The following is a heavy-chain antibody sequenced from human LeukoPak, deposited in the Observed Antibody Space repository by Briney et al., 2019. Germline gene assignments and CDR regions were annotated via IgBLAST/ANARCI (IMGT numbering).Heavy chain of an antibody. CDR3: ARGNYGIYFFPVDY. D-gene: IGHD1-26*01. J-gene: IGHJ4*02. Sequence: GGSLRLSCAASGFTFSSYAMHWVRQAPGKGLEWVAVISYDGSNKYYADSVKGRFTISRDNSKNTLYLQMNSLRAEDTAVYYCARGNYGIYFFPVDYWGQGTLVTVSS. CDR2: ISYDGSNK. CDR1: GFTFSSYA. V-gene: IGHV3-30-3*01.